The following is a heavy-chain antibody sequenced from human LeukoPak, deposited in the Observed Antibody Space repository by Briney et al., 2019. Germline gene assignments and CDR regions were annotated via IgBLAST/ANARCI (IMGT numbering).Heavy chain of an antibody. CDR1: GSISGYY. Sequence: SETLSLTCTVSGSISGYYWSWIRQPPGKGLEWIGYIYTSGSTNYNPSLESRVTISVDTSKNQFSLDLSSVAAADTAVYYCARQKCTSTSCLTKNAFDIWGQGTMVTVSS. J-gene: IGHJ3*02. V-gene: IGHV4-4*09. D-gene: IGHD2-2*01. CDR2: IYTSGST. CDR3: ARQKCTSTSCLTKNAFDI.